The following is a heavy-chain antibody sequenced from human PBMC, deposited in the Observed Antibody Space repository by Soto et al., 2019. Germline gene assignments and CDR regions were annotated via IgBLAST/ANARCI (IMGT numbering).Heavy chain of an antibody. Sequence: SVKVSCKASGFTFTSSAVQWVRQARGQRLEWIGWIVVGSGNTNYAQKFQERVTITRDMSTSTAYMELSSLRSEDTAVYYCAAAYDYDSSGYYYDAFDSWGQGTMVTVSS. D-gene: IGHD3-22*01. CDR1: GFTFTSSA. CDR2: IVVGSGNT. V-gene: IGHV1-58*01. CDR3: AAAYDYDSSGYYYDAFDS. J-gene: IGHJ3*02.